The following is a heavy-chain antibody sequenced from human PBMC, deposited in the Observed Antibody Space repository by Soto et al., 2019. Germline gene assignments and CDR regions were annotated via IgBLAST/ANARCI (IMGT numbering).Heavy chain of an antibody. CDR3: ARGFPTVVTVAY. Sequence: PSETMSLTCTVSGGSISSYYWSWIRQPPGKGLEWIGYIYYSGSTNYNPSLKSRVTISVDTSKNQFSLKLSSVTAADTAVYYCARGFPTVVTVAYWGQGTLVTVSS. J-gene: IGHJ4*02. CDR1: GGSISSYY. V-gene: IGHV4-59*01. D-gene: IGHD4-17*01. CDR2: IYYSGST.